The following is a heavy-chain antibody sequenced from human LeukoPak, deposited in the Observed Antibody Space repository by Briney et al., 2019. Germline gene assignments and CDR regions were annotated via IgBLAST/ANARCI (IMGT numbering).Heavy chain of an antibody. Sequence: TGGSLRLSCAASGFTFSNYAMSWVRQAPGKGLEWVSAINWNGGSTYYADSVKGRFAISRDNGKNSLYLQMNSLRAEDTALYYCARALSGSYYDFYFVYWGQGTLVTVSS. D-gene: IGHD1-26*01. J-gene: IGHJ4*02. CDR3: ARALSGSYYDFYFVY. CDR1: GFTFSNYA. V-gene: IGHV3-20*04. CDR2: INWNGGST.